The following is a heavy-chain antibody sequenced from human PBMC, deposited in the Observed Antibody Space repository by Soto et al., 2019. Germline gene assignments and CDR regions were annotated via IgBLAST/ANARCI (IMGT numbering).Heavy chain of an antibody. CDR2: ISAYNRNT. CDR1: GDTFTSYG. V-gene: IGHV1-18*01. J-gene: IGHJ5*02. Sequence: ASVKGSCKASGDTFTSYGSSWVREAPRRGLEWMGWISAYNRNTTYAQNLQARHTLTTDTSKSTAYMALRRLSSDNTAVYSCARVAVLFIAADGSWFDPWGQGTMVTVSS. D-gene: IGHD6-13*01. CDR3: ARVAVLFIAADGSWFDP.